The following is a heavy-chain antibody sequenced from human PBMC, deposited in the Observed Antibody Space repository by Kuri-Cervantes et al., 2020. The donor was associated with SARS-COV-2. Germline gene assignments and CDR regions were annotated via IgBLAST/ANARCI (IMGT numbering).Heavy chain of an antibody. CDR1: GGSISSGDYY. D-gene: IGHD3-10*02. CDR3: TSVHVRLYGMDV. J-gene: IGHJ6*02. V-gene: IGHV4-61*08. Sequence: SQTLSLTCAVSGGSISSGDYYWSWIRQPPGKGLEWIGYIYYSGSTNYNPSLKSRVTISVDTSKNQFSLEMSSVTAADTAVYYCTSVHVRLYGMDVWGQGTTVTVSS. CDR2: IYYSGST.